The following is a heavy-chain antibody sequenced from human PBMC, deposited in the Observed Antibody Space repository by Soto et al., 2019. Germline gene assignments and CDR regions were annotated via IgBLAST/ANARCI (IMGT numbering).Heavy chain of an antibody. D-gene: IGHD2-2*01. J-gene: IGHJ4*02. CDR2: ITDSGDDT. Sequence: EVQLLESGGGLVQPGGPLRLSCAASGFTFNNYAMGWVRQAPGKGLEWVSAITDSGDDTYYIDSVKGRFTISRDNSNSSLYLQMNSLRAEDTAIYYCAKLGSSSWAPHYYFDYWGQGTLVTVSS. CDR3: AKLGSSSWAPHYYFDY. CDR1: GFTFNNYA. V-gene: IGHV3-23*01.